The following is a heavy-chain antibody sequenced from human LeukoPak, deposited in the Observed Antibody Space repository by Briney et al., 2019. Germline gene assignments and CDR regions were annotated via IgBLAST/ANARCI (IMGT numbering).Heavy chain of an antibody. CDR1: GFTFSFSA. Sequence: GGSLRLSCAASGFTFSFSAMSWVRQAPGRGLEWVSTISGFGESQFYADSVEGRFTISRDNSKNTLYLQMNSLRAEDTAVFYCVNGRHNSWFDPWGQGTLVTVSS. V-gene: IGHV3-23*01. CDR2: ISGFGESQ. J-gene: IGHJ5*02. CDR3: VNGRHNSWFDP. D-gene: IGHD2-21*01.